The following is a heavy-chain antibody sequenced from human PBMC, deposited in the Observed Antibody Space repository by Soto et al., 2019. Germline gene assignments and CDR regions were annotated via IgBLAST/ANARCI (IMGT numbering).Heavy chain of an antibody. CDR1: GLPFSKAW. D-gene: IGHD1-1*01. CDR2: TKNKGTT. J-gene: IGHJ4*02. CDR3: TTDEEDNGNDGDFDY. Sequence: EVHLVESGGGLVKPGGSLRLSCAASGLPFSKAWMSWVRQARGKGLEWVGRTKNKGTTDYAAPVKDRFTISRDDSQNMVYLQMDSLKTEDTAVYYCTTDEEDNGNDGDFDYWGQGTLVTVSS. V-gene: IGHV3-15*01.